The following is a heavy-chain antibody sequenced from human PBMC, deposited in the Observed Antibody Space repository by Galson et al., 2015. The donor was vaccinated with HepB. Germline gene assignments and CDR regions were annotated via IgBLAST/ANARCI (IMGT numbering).Heavy chain of an antibody. CDR3: ARDRVPIRGYRLNAADS. Sequence: SLRLSCAASGFTFSSYAMHWVRQAPGKGLEWVAVISYDGRFKYYADSVKGRFTISRDNSNNTLYLQMNSLRAEDTAVYYCARDRVPIRGYRLNAADSWGQGTLVTVSS. CDR2: ISYDGRFK. J-gene: IGHJ4*02. D-gene: IGHD5-18*01. CDR1: GFTFSSYA. V-gene: IGHV3-30*04.